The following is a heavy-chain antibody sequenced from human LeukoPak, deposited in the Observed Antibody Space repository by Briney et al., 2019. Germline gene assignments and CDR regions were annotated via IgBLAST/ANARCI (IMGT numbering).Heavy chain of an antibody. V-gene: IGHV5-51*01. Sequence: GESLKISCKASGYDFTSSWIGWVRQMPGKGLEWMGIIYPGDSDTKYNPSFQGQVTISADKSISTAYLQWSSLKASDTAMYYCARHEASKGSGTFDYWGQGTLVTVSS. CDR1: GYDFTSSW. D-gene: IGHD2-15*01. J-gene: IGHJ4*02. CDR3: ARHEASKGSGTFDY. CDR2: IYPGDSDT.